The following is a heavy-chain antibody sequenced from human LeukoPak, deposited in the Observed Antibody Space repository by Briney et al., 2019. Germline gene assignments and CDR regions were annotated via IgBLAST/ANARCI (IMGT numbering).Heavy chain of an antibody. J-gene: IGHJ3*02. V-gene: IGHV1-2*02. Sequence: ASVKVSCKASAYTFTVYYLHWVRQAPGQGPEWMGWIDPNTGDISTAQRFQGRVTMTSDRSISTAYMALSRLTSDDTALYYCARRSRNGLDAFDIWGQGTMVTVSS. CDR2: IDPNTGDI. D-gene: IGHD2-8*01. CDR3: ARRSRNGLDAFDI. CDR1: AYTFTVYY.